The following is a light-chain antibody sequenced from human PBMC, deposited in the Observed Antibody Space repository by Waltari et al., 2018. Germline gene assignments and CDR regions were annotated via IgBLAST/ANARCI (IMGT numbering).Light chain of an antibody. V-gene: IGKV3-20*01. Sequence: EIVLTQSPGTLSLSPGERAPLSCRASQTVASNYLAWYQQKPGQAPRLLIDRTSNRATGIPDRFSGSGSGTDFTLTISRLEPEDFAVYYCQQYAASPTFGGGTKVDIK. CDR3: QQYAASPT. CDR1: QTVASNY. J-gene: IGKJ4*01. CDR2: RTS.